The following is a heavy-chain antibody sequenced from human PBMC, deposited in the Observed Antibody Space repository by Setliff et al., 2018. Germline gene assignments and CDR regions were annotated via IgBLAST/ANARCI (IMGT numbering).Heavy chain of an antibody. CDR3: ARDGYPGTS. V-gene: IGHV3-23*01. CDR2: IVDSGGST. CDR1: GGTFSNHG. J-gene: IGHJ5*02. Sequence: GASVKVSCKASGGTFSNHGMSWVRQAPGRGLEWVSVIVDSGGSTYYADSVKGRFAISRDNARNSLYLQMNSLRVEDTAVYYCARDGYPGTSWGQGTLVTVSS. D-gene: IGHD2-2*03.